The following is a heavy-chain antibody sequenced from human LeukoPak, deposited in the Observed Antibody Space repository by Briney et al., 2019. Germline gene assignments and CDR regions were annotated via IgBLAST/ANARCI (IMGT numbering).Heavy chain of an antibody. CDR1: GFTFSNYA. Sequence: TGGSLRLSCAASGFTFSNYAIHWVRQAPGKGLEWMALISYNGSNKYYAESVKGRFTISRDNSKNTLYLHMHSLRTEDTAVYYCARDPDSSSWYQQLNWFDPWGQGTLVTVSS. CDR3: ARDPDSSSWYQQLNWFDP. D-gene: IGHD6-13*01. J-gene: IGHJ5*02. CDR2: ISYNGSNK. V-gene: IGHV3-30*04.